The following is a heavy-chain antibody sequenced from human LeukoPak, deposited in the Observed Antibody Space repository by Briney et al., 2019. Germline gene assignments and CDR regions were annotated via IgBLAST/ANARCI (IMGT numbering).Heavy chain of an antibody. CDR3: AKGRLGSGESYDYVWGSYLPIEDFDY. D-gene: IGHD3-16*02. Sequence: GASVKVSCKASGGTFSSYAISWVRQAPGQGLEWMGGIIPIFGTATSAQTFQGRVTITADKSPSTAYMELSSLRSEDTAVYYCAKGRLGSGESYDYVWGSYLPIEDFDYWGQGTLVTVSS. CDR2: IIPIFGTA. CDR1: GGTFSSYA. V-gene: IGHV1-69*06. J-gene: IGHJ4*02.